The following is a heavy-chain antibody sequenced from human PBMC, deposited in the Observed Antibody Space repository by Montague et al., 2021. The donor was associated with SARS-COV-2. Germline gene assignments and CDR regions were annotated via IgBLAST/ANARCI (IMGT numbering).Heavy chain of an antibody. V-gene: IGHV4-59*08. CDR2: IYYCGST. J-gene: IGHJ4*02. CDR3: ARQRRATVVADLLFDY. Sequence: SETLSLTCTVTGGSISSYYWSWIRHPPRKGLEWIGYIYYCGSTNSNPTLNLRVTITVDTSKNQFSLRLSSVTAADTAVYYCARQRRATVVADLLFDYWGQGTLVTVSS. CDR1: GGSISSYY. D-gene: IGHD2-15*01.